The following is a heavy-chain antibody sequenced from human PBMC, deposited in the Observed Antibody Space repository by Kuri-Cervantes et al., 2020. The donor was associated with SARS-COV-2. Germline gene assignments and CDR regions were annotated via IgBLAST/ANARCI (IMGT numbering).Heavy chain of an antibody. J-gene: IGHJ4*02. Sequence: SETLSLTCTVSGGSISSSSYYWGWIRQPPGKGLEWIGSIYYSGRTYYNPSLKSRVTISVDTSKNQFSLKLSSVTAADTAVYYCATHDFWSGSTFDYWGQGTLVTVSS. V-gene: IGHV4-39*01. CDR2: IYYSGRT. CDR1: GGSISSSSYY. CDR3: ATHDFWSGSTFDY. D-gene: IGHD3-3*01.